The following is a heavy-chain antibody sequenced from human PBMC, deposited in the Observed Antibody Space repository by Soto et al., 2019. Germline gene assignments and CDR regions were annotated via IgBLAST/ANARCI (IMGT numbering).Heavy chain of an antibody. CDR2: INSDGSST. Sequence: EVQLVESGGGLVQPGGSLRLSCAASGFTFSSYWMHWVRQAPGKGLVWVSRINSDGSSTSYADSVKGRFTISRDNAKNTLYLQMNSLRAEDTAVYYCARGEYCSSTSCPDEADASYLGYWGQGTLVTVSS. CDR1: GFTFSSYW. J-gene: IGHJ4*02. CDR3: ARGEYCSSTSCPDEADASYLGY. D-gene: IGHD2-2*01. V-gene: IGHV3-74*01.